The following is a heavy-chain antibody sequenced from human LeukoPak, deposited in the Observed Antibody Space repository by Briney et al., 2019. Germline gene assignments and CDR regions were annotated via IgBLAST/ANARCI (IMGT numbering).Heavy chain of an antibody. CDR1: GFTFSSYG. CDR2: IWYDGSNK. CDR3: ARGPSVVPAAITY. V-gene: IGHV3-33*01. D-gene: IGHD2-2*02. J-gene: IGHJ4*02. Sequence: PGRSLRLSCAASGFTFSSYGMHWVRQAPGKGLEWVAVIWYDGSNKYYADSVKGRFTISRDNSKNTLYLQMNRLRAEDTAVYYCARGPSVVPAAITYWGQGTLVTVSS.